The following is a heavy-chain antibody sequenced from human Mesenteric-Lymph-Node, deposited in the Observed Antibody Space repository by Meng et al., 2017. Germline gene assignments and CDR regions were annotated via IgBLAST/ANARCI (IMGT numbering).Heavy chain of an antibody. CDR3: ARAVLVGATNHAFDI. D-gene: IGHD1-26*01. J-gene: IGHJ3*02. Sequence: GGSLRLSCAVSGLAFDDYPMHWVRQVPGKGLEWVSSISWDGSRTEYVDSVRGRFTTSRDNAKNSLYLQMNSLRAEDTAVYYCARAVLVGATNHAFDIWGQGTMVTVSS. CDR2: ISWDGSRT. CDR1: GLAFDDYP. V-gene: IGHV3-20*04.